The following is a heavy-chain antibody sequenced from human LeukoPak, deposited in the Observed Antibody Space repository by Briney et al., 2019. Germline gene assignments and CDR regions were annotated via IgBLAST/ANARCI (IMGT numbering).Heavy chain of an antibody. Sequence: AAVTVSRKASGYTFTSYGISWARQAPGQGLEWMGWISAYNGNTNYAQKLQGRVTMTTDTSTSTAYMELRSLRSDDTAVYYCARDPYSSLDYWGQGTLVTVSS. CDR2: ISAYNGNT. V-gene: IGHV1-18*01. CDR1: GYTFTSYG. D-gene: IGHD6-19*01. CDR3: ARDPYSSLDY. J-gene: IGHJ4*02.